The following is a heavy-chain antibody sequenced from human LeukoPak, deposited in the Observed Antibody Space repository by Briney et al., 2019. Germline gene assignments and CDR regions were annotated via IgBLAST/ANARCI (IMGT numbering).Heavy chain of an antibody. V-gene: IGHV3-33*06. CDR3: AKEEYYYGSGSYYNFDY. J-gene: IGHJ4*02. D-gene: IGHD3-10*01. Sequence: GGSLRLSCAASGFTFSSYGMHRVRQAPGKGLEWVAVIWYDGSNKYYAYSVKGRFTISRDNSKNTLYLQMNSLRAEDTAVYYCAKEEYYYGSGSYYNFDYWGQGTLVTVSS. CDR1: GFTFSSYG. CDR2: IWYDGSNK.